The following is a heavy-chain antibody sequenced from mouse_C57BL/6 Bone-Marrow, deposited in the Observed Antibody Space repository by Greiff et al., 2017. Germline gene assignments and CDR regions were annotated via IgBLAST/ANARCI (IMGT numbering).Heavy chain of an antibody. V-gene: IGHV1-7*01. CDR1: GYTFTSYW. Sequence: QVQLQQSGAELAKPGASVKLSCKASGYTFTSYWMHWVKQRPGQGLEWIGYINPSSGYTKYNQKFKDKATLTADKSSSTAYMQLSSLTYEDSAVYYGARDYYGSSYAMDYWGQGTSVTVSS. CDR3: ARDYYGSSYAMDY. D-gene: IGHD1-1*01. CDR2: INPSSGYT. J-gene: IGHJ4*01.